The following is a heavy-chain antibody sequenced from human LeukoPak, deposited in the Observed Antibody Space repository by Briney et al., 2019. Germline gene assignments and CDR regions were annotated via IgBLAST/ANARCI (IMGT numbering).Heavy chain of an antibody. CDR3: AREGGVDYYDSSGYYPFDY. CDR1: GGTFSSYA. D-gene: IGHD3-22*01. J-gene: IGHJ4*02. V-gene: IGHV1-69*13. CDR2: IIPIFGTA. Sequence: SVKVSCKASGGTFSSYAISWVRQAPGQGLEWMGGIIPIFGTANYAQKFQGRVTITADESTSTAYMELSSLRSEDTAVYYCAREGGVDYYDSSGYYPFDYWGQGTLVTVSS.